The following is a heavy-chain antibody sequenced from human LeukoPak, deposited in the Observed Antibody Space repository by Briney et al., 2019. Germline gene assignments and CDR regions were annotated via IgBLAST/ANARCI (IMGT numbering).Heavy chain of an antibody. J-gene: IGHJ4*02. D-gene: IGHD1-26*01. CDR3: AKDAQWEPGYYFDY. CDR1: GFTFSSYG. V-gene: IGHV3-48*04. Sequence: GGSLRLSCAASGFTFSSYGMHWVRQAPGKGLEWVSYISSSGSTIYYADSVKGRFTISRDNAKNSLYLQMNSLRAEDMALYYCAKDAQWEPGYYFDYWGQGTLVTVSS. CDR2: ISSSGSTI.